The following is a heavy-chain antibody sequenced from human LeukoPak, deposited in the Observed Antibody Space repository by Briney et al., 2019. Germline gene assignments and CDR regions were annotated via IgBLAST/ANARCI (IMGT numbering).Heavy chain of an antibody. Sequence: GGSLRLSCAASQFSISYDWMHWVRQAPGKGLEWVASIKEDGRDIHYLDSVKGRFSISRDSDKNSLYLEMNTLRAEHTAVYYCVRGSGWFFGLWGQGSLVTVSS. D-gene: IGHD6-19*01. J-gene: IGHJ4*02. CDR3: VRGSGWFFGL. V-gene: IGHV3-7*01. CDR1: QFSISYDW. CDR2: IKEDGRDI.